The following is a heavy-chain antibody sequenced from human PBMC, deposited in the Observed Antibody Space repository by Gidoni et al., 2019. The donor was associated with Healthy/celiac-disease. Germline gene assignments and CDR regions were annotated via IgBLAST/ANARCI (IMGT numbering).Heavy chain of an antibody. J-gene: IGHJ5*02. D-gene: IGHD5-18*01. CDR2: IYPGDSDT. CDR3: ARSRAMGRGYKWFDP. Sequence: EVQLVQSGAEVKTPGESLKISCKGSGYSFTSYWIGWVRQMPGKGLEWMGIIYPGDSDTRYSPTFQGQVTISADKSISTAYLQWSSLKASDTAMYDCARSRAMGRGYKWFDPWGQGTLVTVSS. CDR1: GYSFTSYW. V-gene: IGHV5-51*01.